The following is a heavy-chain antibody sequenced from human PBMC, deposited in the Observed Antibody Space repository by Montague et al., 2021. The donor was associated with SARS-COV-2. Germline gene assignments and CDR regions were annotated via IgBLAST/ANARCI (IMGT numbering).Heavy chain of an antibody. CDR2: ISDTGSTI. V-gene: IGHV3-11*01. CDR3: AKALMTYGGNSPVDQ. D-gene: IGHD4-23*01. J-gene: IGHJ4*02. CDR1: GFTFSDYY. Sequence: SLRLSCAASGFTFSDYYMNWIRQAPGKGLEWISYISDTGSTIYYADSVKGRFAVSRDNTKNSLYLQMNSLRAEDTAVYYCAKALMTYGGNSPVDQWSQGTLVTVSS.